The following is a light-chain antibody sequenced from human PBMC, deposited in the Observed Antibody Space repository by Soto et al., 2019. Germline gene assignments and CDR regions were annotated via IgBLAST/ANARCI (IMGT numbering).Light chain of an antibody. V-gene: IGLV2-14*01. Sequence: QSVPTQPASVSGSPGQSITISCTGTSSDVGGYNYVSWYQQHPGKAPKLMIYEVSNRPSGIPDRFSGSKSGTSATLGITGLQTGDEADYYCGTWDSSLTAVFGTGTKVTVL. CDR1: SSDVGGYNY. CDR3: GTWDSSLTAV. CDR2: EVS. J-gene: IGLJ1*01.